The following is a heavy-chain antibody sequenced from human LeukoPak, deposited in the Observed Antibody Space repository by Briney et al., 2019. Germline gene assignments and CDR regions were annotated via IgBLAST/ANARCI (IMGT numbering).Heavy chain of an antibody. CDR2: VKQDGSEK. D-gene: IGHD6-6*01. Sequence: GGSLRLSCVVSGFSFGNYWMSWSRQAPGKGLEWVANVKQDGSEKDYVDSVKGRFTISRDNAKNSLSLQLSSLRAADTAVYYCVRVYSSSSGKNAFDIWGQGTMVTVSS. CDR1: GFSFGNYW. CDR3: VRVYSSSSGKNAFDI. V-gene: IGHV3-7*03. J-gene: IGHJ3*02.